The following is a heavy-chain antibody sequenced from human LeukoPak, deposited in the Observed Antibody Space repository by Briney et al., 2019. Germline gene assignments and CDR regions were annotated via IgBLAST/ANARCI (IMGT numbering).Heavy chain of an antibody. D-gene: IGHD6-19*01. CDR2: ISSSSSYI. V-gene: IGHV3-21*01. CDR1: GFTFSSYS. J-gene: IGHJ6*02. Sequence: GGALRLSCAASGFTFSSYSMNWVRQAPGEGLEWVSSISSSSSYIYYADSVKGRFTISRDNAKNSPYLQMNSLRAEDTAVYYCARREVAGTYYYYGMDVWGQGTTVTVSS. CDR3: ARREVAGTYYYYGMDV.